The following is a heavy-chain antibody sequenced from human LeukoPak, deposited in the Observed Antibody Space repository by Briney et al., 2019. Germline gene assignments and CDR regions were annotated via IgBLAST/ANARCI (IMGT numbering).Heavy chain of an antibody. CDR2: IIPIFGTA. D-gene: IGHD2-2*01. V-gene: IGHV1-69*13. CDR1: GGTFSSYA. Sequence: GASVKVSCKASGGTFSSYAISWVRQAPGQGLEWMGGIIPIFGTANYAQKFQGRVTITADESTSTAYMELSSLRSEDTAVYYCARVDCSSTSCYASEHYYYYMDVWGKGTTVTISS. CDR3: ARVDCSSTSCYASEHYYYYMDV. J-gene: IGHJ6*03.